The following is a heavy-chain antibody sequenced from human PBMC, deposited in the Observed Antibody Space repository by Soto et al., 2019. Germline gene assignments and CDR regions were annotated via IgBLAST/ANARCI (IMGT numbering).Heavy chain of an antibody. D-gene: IGHD3-22*01. Sequence: QVQLQESGPGLVKPSEPLSLTCTVSGGSIRSYYWSWIRQPPGKGLEWIGYIYYSGSTNYNPSLKRRVTISVDTSKNQFALKLSSVTAADTAVYDCASPGDSSGYYPFDYWGQGTLVTVSS. CDR1: GGSIRSYY. V-gene: IGHV4-59*08. CDR2: IYYSGST. CDR3: ASPGDSSGYYPFDY. J-gene: IGHJ4*02.